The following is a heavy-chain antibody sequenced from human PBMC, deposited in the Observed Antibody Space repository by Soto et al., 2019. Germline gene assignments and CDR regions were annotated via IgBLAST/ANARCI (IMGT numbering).Heavy chain of an antibody. D-gene: IGHD6-6*01. CDR1: GFSLSTDDVG. V-gene: IGHV2-5*02. CDR2: IYWDDDK. CDR3: ARSKYSISSFDY. Sequence: SGPTLVNPTQTLTLTCTFSGFSLSTDDVGVGWIRQPPGKALDWLAVIYWDDDKRYSPSLKSRLTITKDTSKNRVLLTMTNMGPVDTATYFCARSKYSISSFDYWGQGALVTVSS. J-gene: IGHJ4*02.